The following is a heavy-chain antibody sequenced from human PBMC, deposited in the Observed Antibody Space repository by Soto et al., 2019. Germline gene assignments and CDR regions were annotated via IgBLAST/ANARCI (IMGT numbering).Heavy chain of an antibody. CDR2: IYWDDDK. CDR1: GVSLTTSGVG. CDR3: AHRQRTVVVGAPFDL. V-gene: IGHV2-5*02. J-gene: IGHJ4*02. Sequence: QITLRESGPTLVQQTQTLTLTCTLSGVSLTTSGVGVGWSRQPPGKALEWLALIYWDDDKRFSPSLKSRLAITRDTSKNQVVMTMTDMAPVDTAIYYCAHRQRTVVVGAPFDLWGQGSQVTVSS. D-gene: IGHD2-15*01.